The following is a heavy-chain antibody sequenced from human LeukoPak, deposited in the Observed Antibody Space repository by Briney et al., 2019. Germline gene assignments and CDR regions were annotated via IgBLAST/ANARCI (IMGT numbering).Heavy chain of an antibody. J-gene: IGHJ4*02. D-gene: IGHD4-23*01. CDR2: IYRDGKT. CDR3: IGDSGAGNSNPLAS. Sequence: PGGSLRLSCAASGFSVSSSYMNWVRQAPGKGLEWVSIIYRDGKTFYADYVKGRFTISRDSSKNTLYLQMNSLRGEDTAVYYCIGDSGAGNSNPLASWGQGTLVTVSS. V-gene: IGHV3-53*01. CDR1: GFSVSSSY.